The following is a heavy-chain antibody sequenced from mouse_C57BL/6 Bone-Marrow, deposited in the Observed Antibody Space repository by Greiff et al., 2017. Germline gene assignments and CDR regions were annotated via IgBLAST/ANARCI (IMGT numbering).Heavy chain of an antibody. Sequence: QVQLQQSGAELVRPGTSVKVSCKASGYAFTNYLIEWVKQRPGQGLEWIGVINPGSGGTNYNEKFKGKGTLTADKSSSTAYMQLSSLTSEDSAVYFCAREWLAYAMDYWGQGTSVTVSS. J-gene: IGHJ4*01. V-gene: IGHV1-54*01. CDR2: INPGSGGT. CDR3: AREWLAYAMDY. D-gene: IGHD2-2*01. CDR1: GYAFTNYL.